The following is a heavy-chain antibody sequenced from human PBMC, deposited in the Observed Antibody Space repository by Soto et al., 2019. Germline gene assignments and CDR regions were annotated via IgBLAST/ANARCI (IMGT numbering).Heavy chain of an antibody. V-gene: IGHV3-48*02. CDR2: ISGSSDTI. CDR3: ARDHGGSTWFVGIYYYFGVDV. CDR1: GFTFSDYN. Sequence: GGSLRLSCLASGFTFSDYNINGARQAPGKGLEGVSYISGSSDTIYYADSVKGRFTISRDNAKNSLYLQMDSLRDEDTAVYYCARDHGGSTWFVGIYYYFGVDVWGQGTTVTVSS. D-gene: IGHD6-13*01. J-gene: IGHJ6*02.